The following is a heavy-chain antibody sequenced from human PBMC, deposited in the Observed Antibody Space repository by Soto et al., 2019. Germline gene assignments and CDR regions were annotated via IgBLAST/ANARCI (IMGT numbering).Heavy chain of an antibody. CDR1: GYTFTSYG. CDR3: ARVTLKAGNWFDP. V-gene: IGHV1-2*02. CDR2: INPNSRGT. Sequence: ASVKVSCKASGYTFTSYGISWVRQAPGQGFEWMGWINPNSRGTNYAQKFQGRVTMTRDTSNSTAYMELRGLTSGDTAVYYCARVTLKAGNWFDPWGQGTLVTVSS. J-gene: IGHJ5*02.